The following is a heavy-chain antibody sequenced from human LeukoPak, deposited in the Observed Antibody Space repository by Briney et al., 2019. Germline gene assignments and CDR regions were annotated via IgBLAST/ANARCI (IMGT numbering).Heavy chain of an antibody. CDR3: ACNLTGDPAY. CDR1: GYTFTDYY. D-gene: IGHD7-27*01. CDR2: INPNSGGA. Sequence: ASVKVFCKASGYTFTDYYMHWVRQAPGQGLEWMGWINPNSGGANYTQKFQGRVTMTRDTSISTAYMEVSRQRSDDTAMYYCACNLTGDPAYWGQGTLVTVSS. J-gene: IGHJ4*02. V-gene: IGHV1-2*02.